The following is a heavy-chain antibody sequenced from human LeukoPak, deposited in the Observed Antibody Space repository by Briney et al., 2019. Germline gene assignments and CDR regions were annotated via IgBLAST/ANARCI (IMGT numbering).Heavy chain of an antibody. CDR1: GGSFSGYY. Sequence: PSETLSLTCAVYGGSFSGYYWSWIRPPPGKGLEWIGEINHSGSTNYNPSLKSRVTISVDTSKNQFSLKLSSVTAADTAVYYCARGLSSGWYPPYYFDYWGQGTLVTVSS. D-gene: IGHD6-19*01. V-gene: IGHV4-34*01. CDR2: INHSGST. CDR3: ARGLSSGWYPPYYFDY. J-gene: IGHJ4*02.